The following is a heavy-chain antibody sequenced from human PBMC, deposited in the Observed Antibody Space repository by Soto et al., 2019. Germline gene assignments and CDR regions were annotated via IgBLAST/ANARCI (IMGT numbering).Heavy chain of an antibody. CDR1: GGSISSGGYS. CDR3: ASGSHVPHY. J-gene: IGHJ4*02. V-gene: IGHV4-30-2*01. Sequence: QLQLQESGSGLVKPSQTLSLTCAVSGGSISSGGYSWSWIRQPPGKGLEWIGYISHSGSTYYNPSRKSRVTISVYRSKNQFSLKLSSVTAADTAMYYCASGSHVPHYWGQGTLVTVSS. D-gene: IGHD6-6*01. CDR2: ISHSGST.